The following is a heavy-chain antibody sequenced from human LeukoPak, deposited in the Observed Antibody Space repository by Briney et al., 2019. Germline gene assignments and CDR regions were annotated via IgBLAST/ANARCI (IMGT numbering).Heavy chain of an antibody. J-gene: IGHJ4*01. CDR1: GFIFSDYS. CDR2: ISPSGSTI. V-gene: IGHV3-48*01. CDR3: ARDQVPFDY. Sequence: GGSLRLSCAASGFIFSDYSMNWVRQAPGKGLEWLSYISPSGSTIYYADSVRGRFTISRDNPKNSLYLQMRSLRAGDTAVYYCARDQVPFDYWGHGTLVTVSS.